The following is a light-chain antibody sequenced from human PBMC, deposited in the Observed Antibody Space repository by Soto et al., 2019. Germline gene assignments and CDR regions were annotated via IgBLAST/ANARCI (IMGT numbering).Light chain of an antibody. J-gene: IGLJ3*02. CDR3: AAWDDSLKGPV. Sequence: QSVLTQPPSASGTPGQRVTISCSGSTSNIGGNTVNWYQQFPGTAPKLLIYENNQRPSGVPDRFSGSKSGTSASLAISGLQSEDEADYHCAAWDDSLKGPVFGGGTKLTVL. CDR2: ENN. V-gene: IGLV1-44*01. CDR1: TSNIGGNT.